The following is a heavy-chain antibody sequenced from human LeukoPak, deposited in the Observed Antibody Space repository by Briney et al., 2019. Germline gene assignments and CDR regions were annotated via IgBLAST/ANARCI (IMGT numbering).Heavy chain of an antibody. V-gene: IGHV3-23*01. D-gene: IGHD3-22*01. CDR2: ISGGGGST. Sequence: GGSLRLSCAASGFTFGSYGMSWVRQAPGKGREWVSGISGGGGSTHYADSVKGRSTISRDNSKNTLYLQMNSLRAEDTAIYYCAKGNAYYYESSAYLYYFDYWGQGTLVTVSP. CDR1: GFTFGSYG. CDR3: AKGNAYYYESSAYLYYFDY. J-gene: IGHJ4*02.